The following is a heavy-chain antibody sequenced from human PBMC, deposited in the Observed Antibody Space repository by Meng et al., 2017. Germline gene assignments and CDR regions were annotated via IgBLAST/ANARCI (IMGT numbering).Heavy chain of an antibody. CDR3: ARDYGGYGGNSLYFDY. J-gene: IGHJ4*02. CDR2: IIPIFGTA. D-gene: IGHD4-23*01. Sequence: VRVVRSGAAVKKPGSSGKVSCKASGGTFSSYAISWVRQAPGQGLEWMGGIIPIFGTANYAQKFQGRVTITADESTSTAYMELSSLRSEDTAVYYCARDYGGYGGNSLYFDYWGQGTLVTVSS. CDR1: GGTFSSYA. V-gene: IGHV1-69*01.